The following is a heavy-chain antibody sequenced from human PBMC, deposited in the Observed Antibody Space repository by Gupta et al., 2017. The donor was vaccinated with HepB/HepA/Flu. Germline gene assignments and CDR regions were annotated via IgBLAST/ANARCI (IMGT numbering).Heavy chain of an antibody. CDR1: GLTLSRYR. V-gene: IGHV3-33*01. Sequence: VQLVASAGGAVQPGRSLRLSCSASGLTLSRYRLLWVRQAPGKGLEWVAVIWYDGSNTYYADSVKGRFTISRDNSKNTLYLQRNSLRAEETAVYYCARDTGYCSSTSCSSAEYFQHWGHGTLVTVSS. CDR3: ARDTGYCSSTSCSSAEYFQH. D-gene: IGHD2-2*01. CDR2: IWYDGSNT. J-gene: IGHJ1*01.